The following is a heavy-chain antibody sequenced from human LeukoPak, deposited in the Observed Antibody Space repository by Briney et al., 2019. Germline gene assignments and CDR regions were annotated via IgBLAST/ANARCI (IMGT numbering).Heavy chain of an antibody. Sequence: PSETLPLTCTVSGGSISSSSYYWGWIRQPPGKGLEWIGSIYYSGSTYYNPSLKSRVTISVDTSKNQFSLKLSSVTAADTAVYYCAGDGDYEHYWGQGTLVTVSS. CDR3: AGDGDYEHY. J-gene: IGHJ4*02. V-gene: IGHV4-39*07. CDR1: GGSISSSSYY. D-gene: IGHD4-17*01. CDR2: IYYSGST.